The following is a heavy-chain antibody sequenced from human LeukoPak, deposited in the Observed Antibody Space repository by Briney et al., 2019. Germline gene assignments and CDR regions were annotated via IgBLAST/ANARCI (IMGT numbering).Heavy chain of an antibody. J-gene: IGHJ2*01. D-gene: IGHD7-27*01. CDR3: AREGPLLGLPSLDL. Sequence: ASVKISCKASGYTFSSYGISWVRQAPGQGLEWMGWISAYNGNTNYAQKLQGRVTMTTDTSKSTAYMELRSLRSDDTAVYYCAREGPLLGLPSLDLWGRGTLVTVSS. V-gene: IGHV1-18*01. CDR2: ISAYNGNT. CDR1: GYTFSSYG.